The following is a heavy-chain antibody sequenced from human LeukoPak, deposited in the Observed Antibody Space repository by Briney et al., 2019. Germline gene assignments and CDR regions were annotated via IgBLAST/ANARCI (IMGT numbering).Heavy chain of an antibody. CDR3: ARPRITIFGVVTNYYYYMDV. V-gene: IGHV3-21*01. Sequence: PGGSLRLSCAASGFTFSSYSMNWVRQAPGKGLEWVSSISSSSSYIYYADSVKGRFTISRDNAKNSLYLQMNSLRAEDTAVYYCARPRITIFGVVTNYYYYMDVSRKGTTVTVSS. D-gene: IGHD3-3*01. CDR2: ISSSSSYI. CDR1: GFTFSSYS. J-gene: IGHJ6*03.